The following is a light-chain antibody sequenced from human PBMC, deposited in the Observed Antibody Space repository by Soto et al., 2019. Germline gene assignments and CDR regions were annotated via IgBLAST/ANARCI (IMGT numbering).Light chain of an antibody. Sequence: EIVMTQSPATLSVSPGERATLSCRASQSVSSNLAWYQQKPGQAPRLLIYGASTRATGIPARLSGSGSGTEFALTSSSRQSEDFAVYYCQQYNNWRPYTFGQGTKLGIK. CDR3: QQYNNWRPYT. CDR2: GAS. J-gene: IGKJ2*01. CDR1: QSVSSN. V-gene: IGKV3-15*01.